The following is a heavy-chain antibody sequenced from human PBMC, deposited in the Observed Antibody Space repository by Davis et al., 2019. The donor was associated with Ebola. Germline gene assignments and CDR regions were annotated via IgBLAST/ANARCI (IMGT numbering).Heavy chain of an antibody. J-gene: IGHJ4*02. Sequence: SETLSLTCTVSGGSISSYYWSWIRQPPGKGLEWIGYIYYSGSTNYNPSLKSRVTISVDTSKNQFSLKLSSVTAADTAVYYCARVSGFRELLFDYWGQGTLVTVSS. V-gene: IGHV4-59*01. CDR3: ARVSGFRELLFDY. CDR1: GGSISSYY. D-gene: IGHD3-10*01. CDR2: IYYSGST.